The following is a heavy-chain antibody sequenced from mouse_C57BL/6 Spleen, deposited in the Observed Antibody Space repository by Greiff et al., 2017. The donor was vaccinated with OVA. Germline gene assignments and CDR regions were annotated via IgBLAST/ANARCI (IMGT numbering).Heavy chain of an antibody. Sequence: VQLKQSGAELMKPGASVKLSCKATGYTFTGYWIEWVKQRPGHGLEWIGEILPGSGSTNYNEKFKGKATFTADTSSNTAYMQLSSLTTEDSAIYYCARVYYDYDDGYYYAMDYWGQGTSVTVSS. CDR1: GYTFTGYW. J-gene: IGHJ4*01. CDR2: ILPGSGST. V-gene: IGHV1-9*01. CDR3: ARVYYDYDDGYYYAMDY. D-gene: IGHD2-4*01.